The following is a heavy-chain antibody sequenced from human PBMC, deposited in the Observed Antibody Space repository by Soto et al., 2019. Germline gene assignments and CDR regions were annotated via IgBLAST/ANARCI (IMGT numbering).Heavy chain of an antibody. CDR2: ISSRSSTV. J-gene: IGHJ4*02. CDR1: GFTFSSYS. V-gene: IGHV3-48*02. Sequence: EVQLVESGGGLVQPGGSLRLSCAASGFTFSSYSMNWVRQAPGKGLEWVSYISSRSSTVYYADSVKGRFTISRDNAKNSLYLQMTSLKDEDTAVYYCARDNVGSSVALDYWGQGTLVTVSS. D-gene: IGHD6-19*01. CDR3: ARDNVGSSVALDY.